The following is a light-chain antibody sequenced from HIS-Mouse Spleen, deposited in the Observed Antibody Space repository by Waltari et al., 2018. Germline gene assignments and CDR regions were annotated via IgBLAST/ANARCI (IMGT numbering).Light chain of an antibody. CDR2: AAS. Sequence: DIQLTQSPSFLSASVGDRVTITCRASQGISSYLDWYQQKPGKAPKLLIYAASHLQSGVPSRFRGSGSGTEFTLTISSLQPEDFATYYCQQLNSYPPTFGQGTKVEIK. CDR1: QGISSY. V-gene: IGKV1-9*01. CDR3: QQLNSYPPT. J-gene: IGKJ1*01.